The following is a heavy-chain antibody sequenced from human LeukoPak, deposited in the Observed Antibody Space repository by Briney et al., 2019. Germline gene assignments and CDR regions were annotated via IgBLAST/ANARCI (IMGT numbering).Heavy chain of an antibody. V-gene: IGHV4-34*01. CDR1: GGSISSYY. J-gene: IGHJ4*02. Sequence: SETLSLTCTVSGGSISSYYWSWIRQPPGKGLEWIGEINHSGSTNYNPSLKSRVTISVDTSKNQFSLKLSSVTAADTAVYYCARAGPRIAAAGTFDYWGQGTLVTVSS. CDR3: ARAGPRIAAAGTFDY. CDR2: INHSGST. D-gene: IGHD6-13*01.